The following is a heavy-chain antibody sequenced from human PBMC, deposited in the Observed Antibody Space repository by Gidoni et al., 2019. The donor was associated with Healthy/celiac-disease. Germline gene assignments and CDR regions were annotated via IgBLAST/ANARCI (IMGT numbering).Heavy chain of an antibody. V-gene: IGHV3-11*06. J-gene: IGHJ6*02. CDR2: ISSSSSYT. CDR3: ARDDYGDYDYYYGMDV. D-gene: IGHD4-17*01. CDR1: GFTFSDYY. Sequence: QVQLVESGGGLVQPGGSLRLSCAASGFTFSDYYIGWIRQAPGKGLEWVSYISSSSSYTNYADSVKGRFTISRDNAKNSLYLQMNSLRAEDTAVYYCARDDYGDYDYYYGMDVWGQGTTVTVSS.